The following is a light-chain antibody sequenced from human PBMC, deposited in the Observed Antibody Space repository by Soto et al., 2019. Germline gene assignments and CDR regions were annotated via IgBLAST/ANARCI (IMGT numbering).Light chain of an antibody. Sequence: DIQMTQSPSSLSASVGDRITITCRASQSITSYLNWYQQKPGKAPKLLIYAATSLQSGVPSRFSGSGSGTDFTLTISSLQPEDFETYYCQQSYSTLYTFGPGTKVDI. CDR1: QSITSY. J-gene: IGKJ2*01. CDR3: QQSYSTLYT. V-gene: IGKV1-39*01. CDR2: AAT.